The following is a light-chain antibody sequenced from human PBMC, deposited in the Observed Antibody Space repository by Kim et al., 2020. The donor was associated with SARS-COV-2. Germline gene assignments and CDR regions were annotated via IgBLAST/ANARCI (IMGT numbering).Light chain of an antibody. CDR1: SSDVAVYKY. Sequence: QSALTQPASVSGSPGQSITISCTGTSSDVAVYKYVSWYQHHPGKAPKLMIYDVSKRPSGVSNRFSGSKSGNTASLTISGLQAEDEADYYCSSYTTTSTLFGGGTQLTVL. CDR2: DVS. V-gene: IGLV2-14*03. CDR3: SSYTTTSTL. J-gene: IGLJ2*01.